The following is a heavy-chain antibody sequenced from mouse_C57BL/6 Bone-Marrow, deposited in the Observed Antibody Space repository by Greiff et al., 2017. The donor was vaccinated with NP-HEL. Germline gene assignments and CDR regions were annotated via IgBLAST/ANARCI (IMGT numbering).Heavy chain of an antibody. CDR2: IWSDGST. D-gene: IGHD1-1*01. J-gene: IGHJ4*01. CDR3: ARQGVITTVVAYYAMDY. CDR1: GFSLTSYG. Sequence: VQRVESGPGLVAPSQSLSITCTVSGFSLTSYGVHWVRQPPGKGLEWLVVIWSDGSTTYNSALNSRLSISKDNSKSQVFLKMNSLQTDDTAMYYCARQGVITTVVAYYAMDYWGQGTSVTVSS. V-gene: IGHV2-6-1*01.